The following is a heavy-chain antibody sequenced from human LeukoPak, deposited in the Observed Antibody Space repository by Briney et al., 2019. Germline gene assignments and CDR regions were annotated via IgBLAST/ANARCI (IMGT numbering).Heavy chain of an antibody. J-gene: IGHJ4*02. CDR3: ASLGLSLTPLDY. CDR1: GFTFSSYG. V-gene: IGHV3-30*02. Sequence: GGSLRLSCAASGFTFSSYGMHWVRQAPGKGLEWVAFIRYGGSNKYYADSVKGRFTISRDNSKNTLYLQMNSLRAEDTAVYYCASLGLSLTPLDYWGQGTLVTVSS. D-gene: IGHD3-16*02. CDR2: IRYGGSNK.